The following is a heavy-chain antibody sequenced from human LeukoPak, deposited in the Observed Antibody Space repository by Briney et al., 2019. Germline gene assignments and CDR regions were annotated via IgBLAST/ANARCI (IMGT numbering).Heavy chain of an antibody. D-gene: IGHD1-26*01. CDR1: GFTFSSYA. CDR2: ISGSGGST. J-gene: IGHJ4*02. V-gene: IGHV3-23*01. Sequence: GGSLRLSCAASGFTFSSYAMSWVRQAPGKGLEWVSAISGSGGSTYYADSVKGRFTISRDSSKNTLYLQMNSLRAEDTAVYYCAKARVGATAAPFGYWGQGTLVTVSS. CDR3: AKARVGATAAPFGY.